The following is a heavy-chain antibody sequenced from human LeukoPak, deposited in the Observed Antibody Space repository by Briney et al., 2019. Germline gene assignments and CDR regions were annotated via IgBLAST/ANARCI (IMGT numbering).Heavy chain of an antibody. V-gene: IGHV3-21*01. D-gene: IGHD2-2*01. CDR3: VRGQGYCSDIRCSPGYYMDV. CDR2: ISSSGSLV. CDR1: EFTFSDFG. Sequence: PGGSLRLYCEASEFTFSDFGMNWVRQTPGKGLEWISRISSSGSLVNYADSVKGRFTISRDNAKNSMYLQMNSLRVDDAAVYYCVRGQGYCSDIRCSPGYYMDVWGNGTTVTVSS. J-gene: IGHJ6*03.